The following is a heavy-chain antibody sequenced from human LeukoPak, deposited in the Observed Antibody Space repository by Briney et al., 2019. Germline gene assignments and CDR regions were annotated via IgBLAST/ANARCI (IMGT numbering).Heavy chain of an antibody. D-gene: IGHD3-10*02. CDR2: ISGSGGST. V-gene: IGHV3-23*01. CDR1: GFTFNNYA. Sequence: GGSLRLSCAASGFTFNNYAMSWVRQAPGKGLEWVSAISGSGGSTYYADSVKGRFTISRDNSKNSLYLQMNSLRAEDTAVYYCAELGITMIGGVWGKGTTVTISS. CDR3: AELGITMIGGV. J-gene: IGHJ6*04.